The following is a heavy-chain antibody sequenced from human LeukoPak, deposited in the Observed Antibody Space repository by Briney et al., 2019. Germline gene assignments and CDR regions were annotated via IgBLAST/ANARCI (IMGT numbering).Heavy chain of an antibody. CDR2: INSDGSST. CDR1: EFTFSSYW. V-gene: IGHV3-74*01. J-gene: IGHJ4*02. CDR3: ARALRYSSPFDY. D-gene: IGHD6-13*01. Sequence: PGGPLRLSCAASEFTFSSYWMHWVRQAPGKGLVWVSRINSDGSSTSYADSVKGRFTISRDNAKNTLYLQMNSLRAEDTAVYYCARALRYSSPFDYWGQGTLVTVSS.